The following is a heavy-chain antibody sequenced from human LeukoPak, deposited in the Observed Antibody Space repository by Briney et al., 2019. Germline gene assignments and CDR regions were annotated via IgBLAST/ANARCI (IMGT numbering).Heavy chain of an antibody. D-gene: IGHD1-26*01. Sequence: ASVKVSCKASGYTFTSYYMHWVRQAPGQGLEWMGIINPSGGSTSYAQKFQGRVTMTRDTSTSTVYMELSSLRSEDTAEYYCARDWRPSGSYSLFDYWGQGTLVTVSS. CDR2: INPSGGST. V-gene: IGHV1-46*01. J-gene: IGHJ4*02. CDR3: ARDWRPSGSYSLFDY. CDR1: GYTFTSYY.